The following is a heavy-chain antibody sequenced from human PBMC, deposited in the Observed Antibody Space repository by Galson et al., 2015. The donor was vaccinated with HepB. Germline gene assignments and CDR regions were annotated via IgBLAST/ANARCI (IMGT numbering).Heavy chain of an antibody. CDR2: ISAYNGNT. D-gene: IGHD3-9*01. V-gene: IGHV1-18*04. J-gene: IGHJ6*02. CDR1: GYTFTSYG. CDR3: ARGRVRLRYFDLDYYYGMDV. Sequence: SVKVSCKASGYTFTSYGISWVRQAPGQGLEWMGWISAYNGNTNYAQKLQGRVTMTTDTSTSTAYMELRSLRSDDTAVYYCARGRVRLRYFDLDYYYGMDVWGQGTTVTVSS.